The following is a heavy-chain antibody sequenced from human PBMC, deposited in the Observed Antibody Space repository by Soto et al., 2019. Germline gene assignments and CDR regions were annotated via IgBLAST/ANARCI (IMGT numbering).Heavy chain of an antibody. D-gene: IGHD2-2*01. CDR2: ISGSGGST. Sequence: EVQLLESGGGLVQPGGSLRLSCAASGFTFSSYAMSWVRQAPGKGLEWVSAISGSGGSTYYADSVKGRFTISRDNSKNALYLQMNSLRAEETAVYYCASTLKDIVVVPAAAFDIWGQGTMVTVSS. V-gene: IGHV3-23*01. CDR1: GFTFSSYA. J-gene: IGHJ3*02. CDR3: ASTLKDIVVVPAAAFDI.